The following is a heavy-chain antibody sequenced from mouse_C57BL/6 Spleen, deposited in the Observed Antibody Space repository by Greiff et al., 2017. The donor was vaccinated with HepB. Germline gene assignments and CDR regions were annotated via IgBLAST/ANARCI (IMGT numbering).Heavy chain of an antibody. CDR2: IYPGDGDT. CDR3: ARNGYADYFDY. Sequence: VKLQESGAELVKPGASVKISCKASGYAFSSYWMNWVKQRPGKGLEWIGQIYPGDGDTNYNGKFKGKATLTADKSSSTAYMQLSSLTSEDSAVYFCARNGYADYFDYWGQGTTLTVSS. D-gene: IGHD2-2*01. V-gene: IGHV1-80*01. CDR1: GYAFSSYW. J-gene: IGHJ2*01.